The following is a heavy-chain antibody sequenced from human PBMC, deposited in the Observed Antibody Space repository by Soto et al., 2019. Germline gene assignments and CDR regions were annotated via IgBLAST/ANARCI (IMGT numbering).Heavy chain of an antibody. Sequence: GASVKVSCKASGYTFTSYDINWVRQATGQGLEWMGWMNPNSGNTGYAQKFQGRVTMTRNTSISTAYMELSSLRSEDTAVYYCARGVTGTTFILWYMDVWGKGTTVTVS. D-gene: IGHD1-7*01. CDR1: GYTFTSYD. V-gene: IGHV1-8*01. J-gene: IGHJ6*03. CDR2: MNPNSGNT. CDR3: ARGVTGTTFILWYMDV.